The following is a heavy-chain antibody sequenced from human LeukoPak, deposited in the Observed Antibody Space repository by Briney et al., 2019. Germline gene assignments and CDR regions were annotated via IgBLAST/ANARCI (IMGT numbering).Heavy chain of an antibody. CDR3: ARDLFFSTPTNPGY. Sequence: GGSLRLSCAASGFTFSSYAMHWVHQAPGKGLEYVSAISSNGGSTYYANSVKGRFTISRDNSKNTLYLQMGSLRAEDMAVYYCARDLFFSTPTNPGYWGQGTLVTVSS. CDR2: ISSNGGST. V-gene: IGHV3-64*01. CDR1: GFTFSSYA. D-gene: IGHD2/OR15-2a*01. J-gene: IGHJ4*02.